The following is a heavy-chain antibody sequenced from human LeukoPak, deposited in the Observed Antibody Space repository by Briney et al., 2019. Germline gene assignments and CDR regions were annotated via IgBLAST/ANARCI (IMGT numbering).Heavy chain of an antibody. D-gene: IGHD3-10*01. J-gene: IGHJ4*02. CDR3: ARAKPKNMVRGLIMRRESRYYFDY. CDR1: GFTVSSNY. V-gene: IGHV3-53*01. CDR2: IYSGGST. Sequence: GGSLRLSCAASGFTVSSNYMSWVRQAPGKGLEWVSVIYSGGSTYYADSVKGRFTISRDNSKSTLYIQMNSLRTEDTAVYYCARAKPKNMVRGLIMRRESRYYFDYWGQGTLVTVSS.